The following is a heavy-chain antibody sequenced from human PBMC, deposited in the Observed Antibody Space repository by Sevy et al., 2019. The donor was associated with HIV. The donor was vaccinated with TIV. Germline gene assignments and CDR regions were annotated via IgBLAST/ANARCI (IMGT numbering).Heavy chain of an antibody. Sequence: SETLSLTCTVSGGSISSYYWSWIRQPPGKGLEWIGYIYYSGSTNYNPSLKSRVTISVDTSKNQFSLKLSSVTAADTAVYYCAREGGSSDVLEYFDYWGQGTLVTVSS. CDR1: GGSISSYY. CDR3: AREGGSSDVLEYFDY. V-gene: IGHV4-59*13. CDR2: IYYSGST. J-gene: IGHJ4*02. D-gene: IGHD6-13*01.